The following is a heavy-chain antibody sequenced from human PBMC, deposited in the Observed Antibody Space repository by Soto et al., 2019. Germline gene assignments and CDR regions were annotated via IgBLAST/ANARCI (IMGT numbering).Heavy chain of an antibody. D-gene: IGHD2-2*01. CDR3: ATGDIVVVPAARREYYMDV. J-gene: IGHJ6*03. V-gene: IGHV3-21*01. CDR1: GFTFSSYS. CDR2: ISSSSSYI. Sequence: GGSLRLSCAASGFTFSSYSMNWVRQAPGKGLEWVSSISSSSSYIYYADSVKGRFTISRDNAKNSLYLQMNSLRAEDTAVYYCATGDIVVVPAARREYYMDVWGKGTTVTVSS.